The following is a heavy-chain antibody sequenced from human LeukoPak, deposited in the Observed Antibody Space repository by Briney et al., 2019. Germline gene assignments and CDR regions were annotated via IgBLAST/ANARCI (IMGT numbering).Heavy chain of an antibody. D-gene: IGHD1-26*01. V-gene: IGHV4-59*01. CDR3: SGSYVYYYYYYMDV. CDR2: IYYSGST. CDR1: GGSISSYY. J-gene: IGHJ6*03. Sequence: SETLSLTCTVSGGSISSYYWSWIRQPPGKGLEWIGYIYYSGSTNYNPSLKSRVTISVDTSKNQFSLKLSSVTAADTAVYYCSGSYVYYYYYYMDVWGKGTTVTISS.